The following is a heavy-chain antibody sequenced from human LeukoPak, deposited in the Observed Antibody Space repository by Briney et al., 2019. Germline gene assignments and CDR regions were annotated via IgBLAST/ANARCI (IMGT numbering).Heavy chain of an antibody. CDR2: ISGSGGST. V-gene: IGHV3-23*01. CDR3: AKGDYDSSGYYYNPYGMDV. Sequence: GGSLRLSCAASGFTFSSYAMSWVRQAPGKGLEWVSAISGSGGSTYYADSVKGRFTISRDNSKYTLYLQMNSLRAEDTAVYYCAKGDYDSSGYYYNPYGMDVWGQGTTVTVSS. D-gene: IGHD3-22*01. CDR1: GFTFSSYA. J-gene: IGHJ6*02.